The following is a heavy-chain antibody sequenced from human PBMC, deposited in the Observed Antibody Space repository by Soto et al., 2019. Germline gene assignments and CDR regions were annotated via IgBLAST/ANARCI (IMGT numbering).Heavy chain of an antibody. Sequence: PSETLSLTSAVYGGSFSGYYWSWIRQPPGKGLEWIGEINHSGSTNYNPSLKSRVTISVDTSKNQFSLKLSSVTAADTAVYYCARVIWLGELFDYWGQGTLVTVSS. J-gene: IGHJ4*02. CDR2: INHSGST. V-gene: IGHV4-34*01. CDR1: GGSFSGYY. CDR3: ARVIWLGELFDY. D-gene: IGHD3-10*01.